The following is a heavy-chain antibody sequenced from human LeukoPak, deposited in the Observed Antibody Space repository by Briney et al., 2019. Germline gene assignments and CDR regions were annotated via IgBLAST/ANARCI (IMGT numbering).Heavy chain of an antibody. CDR2: IRYDGINK. CDR3: ASTDSSSWYTIDY. V-gene: IGHV3-30*02. CDR1: GFTFSSYG. D-gene: IGHD6-13*01. Sequence: PGGSLRLSCAASGFTFSSYGMHWVRQAPGRGLEWVSFIRYDGINKYYADSVKGRFTISRDNSKNTLYLQMNSLRAEDTAVYYCASTDSSSWYTIDYWGQGTLVTVSS. J-gene: IGHJ4*02.